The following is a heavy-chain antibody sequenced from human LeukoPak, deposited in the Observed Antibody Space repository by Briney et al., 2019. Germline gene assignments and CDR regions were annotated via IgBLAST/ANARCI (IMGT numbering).Heavy chain of an antibody. CDR1: GYTFTSYG. V-gene: IGHV1-18*01. Sequence: ASVTVSCTASGYTFTSYGISWVRPAPGQGLEWMGWISAYNGNTNYAQKLQGRVTMTTDTSTSTAYMELRSLRSDDTAVYYCARGYSSSWYGDYWGQGTLVTVSS. J-gene: IGHJ4*02. CDR2: ISAYNGNT. D-gene: IGHD6-13*01. CDR3: ARGYSSSWYGDY.